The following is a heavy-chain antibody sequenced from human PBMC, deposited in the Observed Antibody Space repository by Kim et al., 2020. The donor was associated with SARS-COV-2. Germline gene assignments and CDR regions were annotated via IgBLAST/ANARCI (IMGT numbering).Heavy chain of an antibody. CDR3: AKDEGSGSYYKEDWFDP. V-gene: IGHV3-23*01. CDR1: GFTFSSYA. J-gene: IGHJ5*02. D-gene: IGHD3-10*01. Sequence: GGSLRLSCAASGFTFSSYAMSWVRQAPGKGLEWVSAISGSGGSTYYADSVKGRFTISRDNSKNTLYLQMNSLRAEDTAVYYCAKDEGSGSYYKEDWFDPWGQGTLVTVSS. CDR2: ISGSGGST.